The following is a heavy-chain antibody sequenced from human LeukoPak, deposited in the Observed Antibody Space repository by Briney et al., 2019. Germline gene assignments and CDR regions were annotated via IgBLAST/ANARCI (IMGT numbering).Heavy chain of an antibody. V-gene: IGHV4-34*01. Sequence: SETLSPTCAVYGGSFSGYYWSWIRQPPGKGLEWIGEINHSGSTNYNPSLKSRVTISVDTSKNQFSLKLSSVTAADTAVYYCARGIAARRLRYYYYYMDVWGKGTTVTVSS. CDR1: GGSFSGYY. CDR3: ARGIAARRLRYYYYYMDV. J-gene: IGHJ6*03. D-gene: IGHD6-6*01. CDR2: INHSGST.